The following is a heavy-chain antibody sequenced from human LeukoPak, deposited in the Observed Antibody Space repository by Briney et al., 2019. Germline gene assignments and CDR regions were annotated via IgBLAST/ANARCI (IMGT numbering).Heavy chain of an antibody. J-gene: IGHJ4*02. V-gene: IGHV4-4*02. D-gene: IGHD5-12*01. CDR1: GVTFSSYSM. CDR2: IYHSGRT. Sequence: GSLRLSCAASGVTFSSYSMNWVRQPPGKGLEWIGEIYHSGRTNYNPSLKSRVTISLDKSKNQFSLNLSSVTAADTALYYCASSDGQPPRFDSSYDVFDYWGQGTPVTVSS. CDR3: ASSDGQPPRFDSSYDVFDY.